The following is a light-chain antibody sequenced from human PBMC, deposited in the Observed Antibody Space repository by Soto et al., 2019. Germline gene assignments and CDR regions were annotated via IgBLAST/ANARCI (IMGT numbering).Light chain of an antibody. Sequence: QSVLTQPPSVSGAPGQRVTISCTGSSSNIWAGYDVHWYQQLPGTAPKLLISGNSNRPSGVPDRFSGSKSGTSASLAITGLQAEDEADYYCQSYDSSLSGSWVFGGGTKLTVL. CDR2: GNS. J-gene: IGLJ3*02. CDR3: QSYDSSLSGSWV. V-gene: IGLV1-40*01. CDR1: SSNIWAGYD.